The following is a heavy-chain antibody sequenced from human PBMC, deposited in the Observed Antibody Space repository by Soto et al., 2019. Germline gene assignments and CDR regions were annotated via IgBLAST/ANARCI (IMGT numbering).Heavy chain of an antibody. J-gene: IGHJ5*02. CDR1: GYTFTSYD. CDR2: MNPNSGNT. V-gene: IGHV1-8*01. D-gene: IGHD6-13*01. CDR3: ARGPQIYSSSWYWFDP. Sequence: QVQLVQSGAEVKKPGASVKVSCKASGYTFTSYDINWVRQATGQGLEWMGWMNPNSGNTGYAQKFQGRVTMTRNTSISTAYMELSSLRSEDTAVYYCARGPQIYSSSWYWFDPWGQGTLVTVSS.